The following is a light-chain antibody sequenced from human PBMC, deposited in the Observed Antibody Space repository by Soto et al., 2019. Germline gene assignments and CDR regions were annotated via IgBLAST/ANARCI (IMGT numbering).Light chain of an antibody. J-gene: IGKJ5*01. Sequence: SQSRGTPYYSQGERATLSCRASQSVSSSYLAWYQQKPGQAPRLLIYAASSRATGISDRFSGSGSGTDFTLIINRLDPEDSAVSYSQHNRRPFGQGTRLEIK. CDR3: QHNRRP. CDR2: AAS. CDR1: QSVSSSY. V-gene: IGKV3-20*01.